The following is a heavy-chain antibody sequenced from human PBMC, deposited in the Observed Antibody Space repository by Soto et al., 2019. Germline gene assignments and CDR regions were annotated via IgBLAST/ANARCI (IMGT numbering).Heavy chain of an antibody. J-gene: IGHJ4*02. CDR2: IGPNSGDT. CDR1: GYTFTGYY. V-gene: IGHV1-2*02. CDR3: GRGRSGELVVFY. Sequence: QVQLVQSGPEVKKSGASVKVSCKASGYTFTGYYIHWVRQAPGQGLEWMGEIGPNSGDTKYAQKFQGRVTMTRDTSISTVYMELSNLSPDDTAVYYCGRGRSGELVVFYWGQGTLVTVYS. D-gene: IGHD2-15*01.